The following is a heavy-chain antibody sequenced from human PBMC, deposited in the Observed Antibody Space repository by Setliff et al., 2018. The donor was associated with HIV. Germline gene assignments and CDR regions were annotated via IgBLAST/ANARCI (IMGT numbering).Heavy chain of an antibody. D-gene: IGHD4-4*01. CDR1: GGSISSGSYY. CDR2: IYTSGST. V-gene: IGHV4-61*09. J-gene: IGHJ4*02. Sequence: SETLSLTCTVSGGSISSGSYYWSWIRQPAGKGLEWIGHIYTSGSTNYNPSLKSRVTISVDASRNQFSLKLNSVTAADTAVYYCAREPDSIPYDYWGQGTLVTVSS. CDR3: AREPDSIPYDY.